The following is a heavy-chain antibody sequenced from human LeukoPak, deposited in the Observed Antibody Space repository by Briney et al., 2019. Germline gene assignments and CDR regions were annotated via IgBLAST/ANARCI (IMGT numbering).Heavy chain of an antibody. CDR1: GFTFTTYS. CDR2: ISRSSNSA. J-gene: IGHJ4*02. CDR3: TRGSQWELLGSCEY. Sequence: PGGSLRLSCAASGFTFTTYSMIWVRQAPGKGLEWVSYISRSSNSAHYADSVKGRFTISRDNAKNSVYLQMNSLRAEDTAVYYCTRGSQWELLGSCEYWGQGTLVSVSS. V-gene: IGHV3-48*04. D-gene: IGHD1-26*01.